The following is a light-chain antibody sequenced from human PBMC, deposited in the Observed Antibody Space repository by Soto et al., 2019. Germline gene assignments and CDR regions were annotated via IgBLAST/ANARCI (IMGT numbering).Light chain of an antibody. CDR1: QSVSSSY. J-gene: IGKJ5*01. Sequence: EIVLTQSPGNLSLSPGERATLSCRASQSVSSSYLAWYQQKPGQAPRLLIYGASSRATGIPDRFSGSGSGTDCTLTISRLEPEDFAVYYWQQYGSSITFGQGTRLEIK. CDR3: QQYGSSIT. V-gene: IGKV3-20*01. CDR2: GAS.